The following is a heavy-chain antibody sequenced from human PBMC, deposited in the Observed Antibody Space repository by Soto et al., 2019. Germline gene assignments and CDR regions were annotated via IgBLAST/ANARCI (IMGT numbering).Heavy chain of an antibody. CDR2: IYYSGST. CDR1: GGSISSGGYY. J-gene: IGHJ4*02. CDR3: ARDSTTVGPVHTNIFDY. Sequence: SETLSLTCTVSGGSISSGGYYWSWIRQHPGKGLEWIGYIYYSGSTYYNPSLKSRVTISVDTSKNQFSLKLSSVTAADTAVYYCARDSTTVGPVHTNIFDYWGQGTLVTVSS. D-gene: IGHD4-17*01. V-gene: IGHV4-31*03.